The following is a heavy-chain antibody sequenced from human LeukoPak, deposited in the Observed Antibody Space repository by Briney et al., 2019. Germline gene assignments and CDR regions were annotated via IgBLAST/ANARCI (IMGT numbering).Heavy chain of an antibody. CDR1: GGTFSSYA. V-gene: IGHV1-69*13. CDR3: ARAVGSIEMATIYHYYYGMDV. D-gene: IGHD5-24*01. CDR2: IIPIFGTA. Sequence: SVKVSCKASGGTFSSYAISWVRQAPGQGLEWMGGIIPIFGTANYAQKFQGRVTITADESTSTAYMELSSLRSEDTAVYYCARAVGSIEMATIYHYYYGMDVWGQGTTVTVSS. J-gene: IGHJ6*02.